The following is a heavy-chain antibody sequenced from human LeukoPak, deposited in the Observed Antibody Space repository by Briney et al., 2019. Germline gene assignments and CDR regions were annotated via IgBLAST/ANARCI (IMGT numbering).Heavy chain of an antibody. J-gene: IGHJ4*02. D-gene: IGHD5-18*01. CDR2: ITPIFGTA. V-gene: IGHV1-69*01. CDR3: ARDHTDGYYFDY. Sequence: SVKVSCKASGGTFSSYAISWVRQAPGQGLEWMGGITPIFGTANYAQKFQGRVTITADESTSTAYMELSSLRSEDTAVYYCARDHTDGYYFDYWGQGTLVTVSS. CDR1: GGTFSSYA.